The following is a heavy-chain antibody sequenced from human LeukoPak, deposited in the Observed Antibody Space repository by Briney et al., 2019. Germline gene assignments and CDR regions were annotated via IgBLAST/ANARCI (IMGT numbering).Heavy chain of an antibody. D-gene: IGHD3-22*01. CDR3: ARGFQWLPRGVYYFDY. J-gene: IGHJ4*02. Sequence: PGGSLRLSCAASGFTFSSYSMNWVRQAPGKWLEWVSSISSSSSYIYYADSVKGRFTISRDNAKNSLYLQMNSLRAEDTAVYYCARGFQWLPRGVYYFDYWGQGTLVTVSS. CDR1: GFTFSSYS. CDR2: ISSSSSYI. V-gene: IGHV3-21*01.